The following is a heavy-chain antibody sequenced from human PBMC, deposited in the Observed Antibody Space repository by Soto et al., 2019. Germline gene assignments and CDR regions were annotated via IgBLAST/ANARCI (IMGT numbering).Heavy chain of an antibody. Sequence: QVQLQESGPGLVKPSQTLSLTCTVSGGSISSGDYYWSWIRQPPGKGLEWIGYIYYSGSTYYNPSLKSRVTISVDTSKNQFSLKLRSVTAADTAVYCCARDMGPDNWNYFDYWGQGTLVTVSS. CDR3: ARDMGPDNWNYFDY. CDR2: IYYSGST. J-gene: IGHJ4*02. CDR1: GGSISSGDYY. V-gene: IGHV4-30-4*01. D-gene: IGHD1-20*01.